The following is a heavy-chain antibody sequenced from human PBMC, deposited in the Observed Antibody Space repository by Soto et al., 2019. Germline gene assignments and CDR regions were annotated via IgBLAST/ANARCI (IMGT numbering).Heavy chain of an antibody. D-gene: IGHD2-15*01. J-gene: IGHJ4*02. CDR2: VHHTGNT. Sequence: PSETLSLTCTVSGDSIRDSFWSWVRQPPGKGLEWIGLVHHTGNTNYNPSLETRVTMLIDASANHFSLTLTSVTPADAAIYYCARGREDHVDHHFRHLFDSWGQGTLVTVSS. V-gene: IGHV4-59*01. CDR1: GDSIRDSF. CDR3: ARGREDHVDHHFRHLFDS.